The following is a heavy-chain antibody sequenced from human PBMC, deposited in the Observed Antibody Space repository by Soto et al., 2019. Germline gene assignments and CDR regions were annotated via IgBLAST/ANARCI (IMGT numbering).Heavy chain of an antibody. CDR3: ARVRDFGVFRFDS. D-gene: IGHD3-3*01. V-gene: IGHV1-69*04. CDR2: IIPILGIA. CDR1: GGTFSSYA. J-gene: IGHJ5*01. Sequence: SVKVSCKASGGTFSSYAISWVRQAPGRGLEWMGRIIPILGIANYAQKFQGRVTITTDKSTSTAYMELRSLRSDDTAVYYCARVRDFGVFRFDSWGQGTLVTVSS.